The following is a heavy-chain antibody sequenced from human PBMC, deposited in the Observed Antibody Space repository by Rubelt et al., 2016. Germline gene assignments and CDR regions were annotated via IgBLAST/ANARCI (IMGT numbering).Heavy chain of an antibody. Sequence: GSLRLSCEASGFTFSSYSMLWVRQDPGKGLVWVSRINGDGSSTSYADSVKGRFTISRDNAKNTLYLQLNSLRAEDTAVYYCARSLVVEADYSDAMDVWGQGTTVTVSS. D-gene: IGHD2-15*01. V-gene: IGHV3-74*01. CDR1: GFTFSSYS. CDR2: INGDGSST. CDR3: ARSLVVEADYSDAMDV. J-gene: IGHJ6*02.